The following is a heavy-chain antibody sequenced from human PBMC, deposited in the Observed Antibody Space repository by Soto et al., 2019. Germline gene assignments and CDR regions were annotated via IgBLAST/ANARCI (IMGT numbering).Heavy chain of an antibody. CDR1: WLTFSGSA. V-gene: IGHV3-73*01. CDR2: IRSKANSYAT. D-gene: IGHD3-3*01. CDR3: TLRFLEWLPHLDYYYGMDV. J-gene: IGHJ6*02. Sequence: PGGSLRLSCAASWLTFSGSAMHWVRQASGKGLEWVGRIRSKANSYATAYAASVKGRFTISRDDSKNTAYLQMNSLKTEDTAVYYCTLRFLEWLPHLDYYYGMDVWGQGTTVTVS.